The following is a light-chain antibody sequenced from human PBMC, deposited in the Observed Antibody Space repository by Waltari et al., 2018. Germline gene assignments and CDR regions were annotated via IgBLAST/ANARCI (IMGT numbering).Light chain of an antibody. Sequence: EVLMTQSPPTLSVSPGEGATLSRRASQSISRNLACYQQKHGQAPRRLIYGASHRAPGIPARFSGSGSGTEFTLTISSLQSEDFAVYYCQQYNNWRTFGQGTKLEI. V-gene: IGKV3-15*01. CDR3: QQYNNWRT. J-gene: IGKJ2*01. CDR2: GAS. CDR1: QSISRN.